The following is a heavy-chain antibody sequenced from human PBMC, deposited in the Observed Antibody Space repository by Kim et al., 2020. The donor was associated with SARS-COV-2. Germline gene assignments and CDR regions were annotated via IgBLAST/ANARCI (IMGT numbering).Heavy chain of an antibody. D-gene: IGHD1-26*01. CDR3: ARVVCQSRTGIYCRFDY. Sequence: GGSLRLSCAASGFTFSDYYMSWIRQAPGKGLEWVSYISSSSSTIYYADSVKGRFTISRDNAKNSLYLQMNSLRAEDTAVYYCARVVCQSRTGIYCRFDYWGQGTLVTVSS. CDR1: GFTFSDYY. V-gene: IGHV3-11*01. J-gene: IGHJ4*02. CDR2: ISSSSSTI.